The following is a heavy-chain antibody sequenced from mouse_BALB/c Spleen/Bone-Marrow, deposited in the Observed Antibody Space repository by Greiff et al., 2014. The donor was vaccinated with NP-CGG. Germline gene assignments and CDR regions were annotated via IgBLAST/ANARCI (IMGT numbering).Heavy chain of an antibody. Sequence: EVQRVESGGGLVKPGGSLKLSCAAPGFTFSSYAMSWVRQTPEKRLEWVATINSGGSYTYYPDSVKGRFTISRDNAKNTLYLQMSSLRSEDTAMYYCARGDWDEAMDYWGQGTSVTVST. J-gene: IGHJ4*01. V-gene: IGHV5-9-3*01. CDR3: ARGDWDEAMDY. CDR1: GFTFSSYA. D-gene: IGHD4-1*01. CDR2: INSGGSYT.